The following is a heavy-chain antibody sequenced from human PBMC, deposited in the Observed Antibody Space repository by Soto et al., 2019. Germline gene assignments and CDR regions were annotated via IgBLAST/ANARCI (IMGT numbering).Heavy chain of an antibody. J-gene: IGHJ6*02. CDR3: TTQTSGWYVVYYYGMDV. Sequence: PVGSLRLSCAASGFTFSNAWMNWVRQAPGKGLEWVGRIKSKTDGGTTDYAAPVKGRFTISRDDSKNTLYLQMNSLKTEDTAVYYCTTQTSGWYVVYYYGMDVWGQGTTVTVSS. CDR1: GFTFSNAW. CDR2: IKSKTDGGTT. D-gene: IGHD6-19*01. V-gene: IGHV3-15*07.